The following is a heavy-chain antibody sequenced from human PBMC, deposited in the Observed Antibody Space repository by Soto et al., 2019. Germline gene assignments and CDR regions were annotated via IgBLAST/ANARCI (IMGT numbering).Heavy chain of an antibody. V-gene: IGHV3-9*01. D-gene: IGHD6-6*01. J-gene: IGHJ3*02. Sequence: SLRLSCAASGFTFDDYAMHWVRQAPGKGLEWVSGISWNSGSIGYADSVKGRFTISRDNAKNSLYLQMNSLRAEDTALYYCAKGPYIAARQWSESDIWGQGTMVTLSS. CDR2: ISWNSGSI. CDR3: AKGPYIAARQWSESDI. CDR1: GFTFDDYA.